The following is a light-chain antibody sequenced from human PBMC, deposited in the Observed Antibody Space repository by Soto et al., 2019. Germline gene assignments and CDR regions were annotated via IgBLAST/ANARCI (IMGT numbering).Light chain of an antibody. Sequence: DIQMTQSPSPLSASVGDRVTITCQASQDISHYLNWYQQKPGKAPKLLISDVSNLETGVPSRFSGSGSGTDFTFTISSLQPEDIATYYCQQYGNLLPLTFGGGTKVEMK. CDR3: QQYGNLLPLT. CDR2: DVS. J-gene: IGKJ4*01. CDR1: QDISHY. V-gene: IGKV1-33*01.